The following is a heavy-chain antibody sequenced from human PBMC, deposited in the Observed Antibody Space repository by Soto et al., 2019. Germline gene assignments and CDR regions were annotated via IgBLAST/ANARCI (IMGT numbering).Heavy chain of an antibody. CDR2: IKSKIDGGTA. V-gene: IGHV3-15*07. CDR1: GFIFNNAW. D-gene: IGHD1-26*01. CDR3: NTAGRGSSRGGY. J-gene: IGHJ4*02. Sequence: EVQLVESGAGLVKPGGSLRLSCAASGFIFNNAWMNWVRQAPGKGLEWVGRIKSKIDGGTADYAAPVKGRFTISRDDSTNTLYLQMNSLRTEDTAVYYCNTAGRGSSRGGYWGQGTLVTVSS.